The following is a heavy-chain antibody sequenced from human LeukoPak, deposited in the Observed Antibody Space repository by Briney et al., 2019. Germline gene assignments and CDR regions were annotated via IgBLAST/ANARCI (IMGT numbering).Heavy chain of an antibody. CDR2: ISSRGTTL. Sequence: PGGSLRLSCAASGFTFSNYEMLWVRQAPGKGLEWVSYISSRGTTLDYADSVKGRFTISRDNAKNSLNLQMNSLRAEGTAVYYCVRERGYSPDIWGQGTMVTVSS. D-gene: IGHD5-12*01. CDR1: GFTFSNYE. J-gene: IGHJ3*02. CDR3: VRERGYSPDI. V-gene: IGHV3-48*03.